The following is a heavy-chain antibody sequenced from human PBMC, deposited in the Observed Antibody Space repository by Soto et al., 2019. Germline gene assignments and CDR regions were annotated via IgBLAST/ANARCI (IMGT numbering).Heavy chain of an antibody. CDR3: ARGGQYNHYRGWFDP. CDR2: VYHSGRS. J-gene: IGHJ5*02. Sequence: TSETLSLTCAVSGYSITSGYYWAWIRQTPGKGLEWIASVYHSGRSYFNPSLRSRVTISVDTSKNHFSLDLRSVTAADTAVYYCARGGQYNHYRGWFDPWGQGILVTVSS. CDR1: GYSITSGYY. D-gene: IGHD4-4*01. V-gene: IGHV4-38-2*01.